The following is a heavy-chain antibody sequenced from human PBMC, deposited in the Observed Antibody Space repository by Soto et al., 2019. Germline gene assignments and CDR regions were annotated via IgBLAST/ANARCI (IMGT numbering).Heavy chain of an antibody. V-gene: IGHV3-30-3*01. Sequence: QVQLVESGGGVVQPGRSLRLSCAASGFTFSSYAMHWVRQAPGKGLEWVAVISYDGSNKYYADSVKGRFTIYRDNSKNTLYLQMNSLRAEDTAVYYCARDRAAYYYGSGPFDPWGQGTLVTVSS. CDR3: ARDRAAYYYGSGPFDP. CDR1: GFTFSSYA. D-gene: IGHD3-10*01. J-gene: IGHJ5*02. CDR2: ISYDGSNK.